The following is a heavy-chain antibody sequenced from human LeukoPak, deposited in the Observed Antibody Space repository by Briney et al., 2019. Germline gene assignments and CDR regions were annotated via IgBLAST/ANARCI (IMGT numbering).Heavy chain of an antibody. J-gene: IGHJ4*02. CDR1: GYTFTGYY. CDR3: ARDWGDYDYVWGSYRYDY. CDR2: ISAYDGDT. V-gene: IGHV1-18*04. D-gene: IGHD3-16*02. Sequence: ASVKVSCKASGYTFTGYYMHWVRQAPGQGLEWMGWISAYDGDTDYTQKLQGRVTMTTDTSTGTAYMELRSLRSDDTAVYYCARDWGDYDYVWGSYRYDYWGQGTLVTVSS.